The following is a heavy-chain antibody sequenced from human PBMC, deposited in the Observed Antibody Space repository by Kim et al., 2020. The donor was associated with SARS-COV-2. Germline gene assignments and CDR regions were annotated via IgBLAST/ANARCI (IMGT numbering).Heavy chain of an antibody. Sequence: ASVKVSCKVSGYTLPELSMHWVRQAPGKGLEWMGGFDPEDGGTIYARKFQGRVTMTEDTSTDTAYMELSSLRSEDTAVYYCATASPHPIVGATSWFDPWGQGTLVTVSS. CDR1: GYTLPELS. CDR2: FDPEDGGT. V-gene: IGHV1-24*01. J-gene: IGHJ5*02. D-gene: IGHD1-26*01. CDR3: ATASPHPIVGATSWFDP.